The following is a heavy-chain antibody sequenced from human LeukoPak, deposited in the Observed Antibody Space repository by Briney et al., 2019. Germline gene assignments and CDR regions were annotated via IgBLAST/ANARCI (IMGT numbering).Heavy chain of an antibody. CDR1: GGTFSSYA. CDR3: ARDSSSFAPIGY. D-gene: IGHD6-13*01. CDR2: IIPILGIA. Sequence: SVKVSCKASGGTFSSYAISWVRQAPGQGLEWMGRIIPILGIANYAQKFQGRVTVTADKSTSTAYMELSSLRSEDTAVYYCARDSSSFAPIGYWGQGTLVTVS. J-gene: IGHJ4*02. V-gene: IGHV1-69*04.